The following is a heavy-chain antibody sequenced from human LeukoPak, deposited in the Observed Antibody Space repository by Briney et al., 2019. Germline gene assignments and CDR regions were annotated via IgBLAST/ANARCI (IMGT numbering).Heavy chain of an antibody. Sequence: PGGSLRLSCAASGFTFYPYWMHWVRQAPGKGLVWVSCINGDGSTSNYADSVKGRFTISRDNAKNTLYLQMHSLRAEDTAVYYCARDEPTVTTGPPVGSWGQGTLVTVSS. J-gene: IGHJ4*02. CDR2: INGDGSTS. V-gene: IGHV3-74*01. CDR1: GFTFYPYW. D-gene: IGHD4-17*01. CDR3: ARDEPTVTTGPPVGS.